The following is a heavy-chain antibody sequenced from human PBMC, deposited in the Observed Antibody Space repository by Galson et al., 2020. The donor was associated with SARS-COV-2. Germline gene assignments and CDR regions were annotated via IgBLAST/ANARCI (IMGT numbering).Heavy chain of an antibody. J-gene: IGHJ4*02. CDR3: AHSGYSSSWDGRDY. D-gene: IGHD6-13*01. V-gene: IGHV2-5*02. CDR2: IYWDDDK. Sequence: SGPTLMKPTQTLTLTCTFSGFSLSTSGVGVGWIRQPPGKALQWHALIYWDDDKRYSPSLKSRHTITKDTPQNQVVLTMTNMDPVDTATYYCAHSGYSSSWDGRDYWGQGTLVTVSS. CDR1: GFSLSTSGVG.